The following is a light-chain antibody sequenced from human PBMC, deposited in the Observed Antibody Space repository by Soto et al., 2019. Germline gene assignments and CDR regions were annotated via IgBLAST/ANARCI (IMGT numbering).Light chain of an antibody. V-gene: IGKV1-33*01. CDR3: QQYDNLPLT. CDR1: QDISNY. CDR2: DAS. J-gene: IGKJ4*01. Sequence: EIQMTQSPSSLSASVGARVTLTCQASQDISNYLNWYQQKPGKAPKLLIYDASNLETGVPSRFSGSGSGTDFTFTISSLQPEDIATYYCQQYDNLPLTFGGGTKVDI.